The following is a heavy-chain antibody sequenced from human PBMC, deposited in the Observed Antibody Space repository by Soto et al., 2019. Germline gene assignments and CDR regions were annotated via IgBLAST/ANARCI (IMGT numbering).Heavy chain of an antibody. CDR2: INPNSGGT. CDR3: EREDSYYDFGSGYQAGRYGMDV. V-gene: IGHV1-2*02. D-gene: IGHD3-3*01. CDR1: GYIFTGYY. J-gene: IGHJ6*02. Sequence: QVQLVQSGAEVKKPGASVKVSCKASGYIFTGYYMHWVRQAPGQGLEWMGWINPNSGGTNYAQKFQGGVTMTRDTSISTAYMELSRLRSDEKGVYSCEREDSYYDFGSGYQAGRYGMDVWGQGTTVTVSS.